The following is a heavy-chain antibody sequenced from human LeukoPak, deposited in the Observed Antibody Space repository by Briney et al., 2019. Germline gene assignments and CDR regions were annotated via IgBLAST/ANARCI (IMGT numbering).Heavy chain of an antibody. CDR1: GYTLTELS. V-gene: IGHV1-24*01. D-gene: IGHD6-19*01. CDR2: FDPEDGET. J-gene: IGHJ4*02. CDR3: AASRPLPQWLESDY. Sequence: ASVKVSCKVSGYTLTELSMHWVRQAPGKGLEWMGGFDPEDGETIYAQKFQGRVTMTEDTSTDTAYMELSSLRSEDTAVYYCAASRPLPQWLESDYWGQGTLVTVPS.